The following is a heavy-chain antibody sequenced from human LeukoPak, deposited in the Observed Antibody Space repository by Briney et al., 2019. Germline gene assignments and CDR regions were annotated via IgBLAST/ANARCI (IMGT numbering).Heavy chain of an antibody. CDR2: IYYSGST. V-gene: IGHV4-59*08. CDR3: ARHYSGWPFDY. D-gene: IGHD6-19*01. CDR1: GGSISSYY. J-gene: IGHJ4*02. Sequence: SEPLSLTCTVSGGSISSYYWSWIRQPPGKGLEWIGYIYYSGSTNYNPSLKSRVTISADTSKNQFSLKLSSVTAADTAVYYCARHYSGWPFDYWGQGTLVSASS.